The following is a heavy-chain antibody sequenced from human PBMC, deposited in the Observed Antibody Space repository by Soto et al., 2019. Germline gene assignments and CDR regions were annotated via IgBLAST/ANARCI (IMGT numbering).Heavy chain of an antibody. CDR2: INPNSGGT. V-gene: IGHV1-2*02. CDR1: GYTFTGYY. D-gene: IGHD3-3*01. Sequence: ASVKVSCKASGYTFTGYYMHWARQAPGQGLEWMGWINPNSGGTNYAQKFQGRVTITADESTSTAYMELSSLRSEDTAVYYCARNHYYDFWSGYNYWGQGTLVTVSS. J-gene: IGHJ4*02. CDR3: ARNHYYDFWSGYNY.